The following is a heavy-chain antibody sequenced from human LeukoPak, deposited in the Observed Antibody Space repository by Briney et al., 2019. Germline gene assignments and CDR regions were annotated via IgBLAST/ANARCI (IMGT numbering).Heavy chain of an antibody. CDR1: GGTFSSYA. CDR3: ARGSAGLHLGELSVWSFDY. Sequence: SVKVSCKASGGTFSSYAISWVRQAPGQGLEWMGGIIPIFGTANYAQKFQGRVTITADESTSTAYMELSSLRSEDTAVYYCARGSAGLHLGELSVWSFDYWGQGTLVTVSS. CDR2: IIPIFGTA. D-gene: IGHD3-16*02. V-gene: IGHV1-69*13. J-gene: IGHJ4*02.